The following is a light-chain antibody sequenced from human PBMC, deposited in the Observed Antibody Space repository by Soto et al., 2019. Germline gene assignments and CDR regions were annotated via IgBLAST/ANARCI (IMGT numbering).Light chain of an antibody. CDR2: DAC. CDR3: QQYNIYSIT. V-gene: IGKV1-5*01. CDR1: QSISSW. Sequence: DIRMTQSPSTLSATVGEGVTITSRASQSISSWLAWYQLKPGKAPKLLIYDACSLESGVPSRFSGSGSGTEFTLTISSLQPDDFATYYCQQYNIYSITFGQGTRLEIK. J-gene: IGKJ5*01.